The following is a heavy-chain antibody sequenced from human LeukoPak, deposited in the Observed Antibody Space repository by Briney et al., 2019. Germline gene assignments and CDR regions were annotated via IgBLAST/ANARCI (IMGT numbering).Heavy chain of an antibody. CDR3: ARANFLYCSSSTCLFDY. CDR1: GYTFTNYY. V-gene: IGHV1-2*02. J-gene: IGHJ4*02. D-gene: IGHD2-2*01. Sequence: ASVKVSCKASGYTFTNYYMHWVRQAPGQGFEWMGWINPNDGDTNYAQKFQGRVTMTRDTSISTAHMEVSRLRSDDTAVYYCARANFLYCSSSTCLFDYWGQGTLVTVSS. CDR2: INPNDGDT.